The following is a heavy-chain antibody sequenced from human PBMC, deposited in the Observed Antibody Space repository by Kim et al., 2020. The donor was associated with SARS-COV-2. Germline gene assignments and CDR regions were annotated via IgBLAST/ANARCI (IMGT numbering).Heavy chain of an antibody. D-gene: IGHD6-6*01. J-gene: IGHJ4*02. CDR2: YK. Sequence: YKTYAVPVKKRTTSNPDTSKNQFSLQRNSVTPEDTAVYYCARDKIAALDYWGQGTLVTVSS. CDR3: ARDKIAALDY. V-gene: IGHV6-1*01.